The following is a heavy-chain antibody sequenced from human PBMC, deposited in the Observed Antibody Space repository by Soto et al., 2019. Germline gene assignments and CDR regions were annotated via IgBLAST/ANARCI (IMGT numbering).Heavy chain of an antibody. J-gene: IGHJ4*02. CDR1: GGSFSGYY. CDR3: ARGRAYTYYGSGSNLDY. D-gene: IGHD3-10*01. CDR2: INHSGST. V-gene: IGHV4-34*01. Sequence: SETLSLTCAVYGGSFSGYYWSWIRQPPGKGLEWIGEINHSGSTNYNPSLKSRVTISVDTSKNQFSLKLSSVTAADTAVYYCARGRAYTYYGSGSNLDYWGQGTLVTVSS.